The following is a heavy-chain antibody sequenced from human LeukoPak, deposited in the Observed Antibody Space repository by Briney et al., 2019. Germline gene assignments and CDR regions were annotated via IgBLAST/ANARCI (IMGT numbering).Heavy chain of an antibody. Sequence: PGGSLRLSCAASGFTFSSYAMHWVRQAPGKGLEWVAVLSYDGTNKYYADSVKDRFTISRDNSKNTVYLQMNSLRPEDMAVYFCGRGGGTRVTQDGYSFDYWGRGPLVIVSS. CDR1: GFTFSSYA. CDR2: LSYDGTNK. V-gene: IGHV3-30-3*01. CDR3: GRGGGTRVTQDGYSFDY. D-gene: IGHD1-7*01. J-gene: IGHJ4*02.